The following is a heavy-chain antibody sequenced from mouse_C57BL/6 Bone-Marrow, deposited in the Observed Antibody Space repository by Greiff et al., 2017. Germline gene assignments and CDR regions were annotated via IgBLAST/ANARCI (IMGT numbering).Heavy chain of an antibody. CDR3: ARPYDSNYWYFDV. J-gene: IGHJ1*03. D-gene: IGHD2-5*01. CDR2: IYPGSGST. CDR1: GYTFTSYW. Sequence: VKLMESGAELVKPGASVKMSCKASGYTFTSYWITWVKQRPGQGLEWIGDIYPGSGSTNYNEKFKSKATLTVDTSSSTAYMQLSSLTSEDSAVYYCARPYDSNYWYFDVWGTGTTVTVSS. V-gene: IGHV1-55*01.